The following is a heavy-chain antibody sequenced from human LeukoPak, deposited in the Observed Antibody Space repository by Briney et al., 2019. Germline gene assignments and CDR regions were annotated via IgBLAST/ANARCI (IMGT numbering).Heavy chain of an antibody. CDR2: IIPIFGTA. J-gene: IGHJ3*02. CDR3: ARDRGIVVVVAAYDAFDI. D-gene: IGHD2-15*01. V-gene: IGHV1-69*05. CDR1: GGTFSSYA. Sequence: SVKVSCKASGGTFSSYAISWVRQAPGQGLEWMGRIIPIFGTANYAQKFQGRVTITTDESTSTAYMELSSLRSEDTAVYYCARDRGIVVVVAAYDAFDIWGQGTMATVSS.